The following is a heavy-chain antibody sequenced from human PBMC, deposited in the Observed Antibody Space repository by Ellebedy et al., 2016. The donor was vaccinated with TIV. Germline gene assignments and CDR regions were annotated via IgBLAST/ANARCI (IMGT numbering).Heavy chain of an antibody. Sequence: MPSETLSLTCTVSGGSISNYYWSLIRQPPGKGLEWIGYVFHSGGANYNPSLKSRLTISVDPSKNHFSLKLSSVTAADTAMYYCASAWSTTHNGMDVWGQGTAVTVSS. CDR2: VFHSGGA. D-gene: IGHD2/OR15-2a*01. CDR1: GGSISNYY. V-gene: IGHV4-59*08. CDR3: ASAWSTTHNGMDV. J-gene: IGHJ6*02.